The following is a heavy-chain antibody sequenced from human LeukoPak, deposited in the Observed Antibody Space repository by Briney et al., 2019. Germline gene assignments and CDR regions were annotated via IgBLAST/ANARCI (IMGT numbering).Heavy chain of an antibody. CDR2: ITGGGTST. J-gene: IGHJ3*01. Sequence: GGSLRPSCAASGFTFSNNVMNWVRQAPGKGLECVSGITGGGTSTYYADSVKGRFTISRDNSKNTLYLQMNSLRAEDTAIYYCANEYTKGDVWGQGTTVTVSS. V-gene: IGHV3-23*01. CDR1: GFTFSNNV. CDR3: ANEYTKGDV. D-gene: IGHD2-8*01.